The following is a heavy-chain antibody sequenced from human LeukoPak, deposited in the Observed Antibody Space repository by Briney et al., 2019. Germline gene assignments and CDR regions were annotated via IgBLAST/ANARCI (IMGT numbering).Heavy chain of an antibody. D-gene: IGHD6-13*01. J-gene: IGHJ4*02. CDR1: GGSISSNY. V-gene: IGHV4-59*08. CDR2: IFYSGST. CDR3: ARFSSIAAAFDY. Sequence: PSETLSLTCTVSGGSISSNYWSWIRQPPGKGLEWIGYIFYSGSTNYNPSLKSRVTISVDTSKNQFSLKLSSVTAADTAVYYCARFSSIAAAFDYWAWEPWSPSPQ.